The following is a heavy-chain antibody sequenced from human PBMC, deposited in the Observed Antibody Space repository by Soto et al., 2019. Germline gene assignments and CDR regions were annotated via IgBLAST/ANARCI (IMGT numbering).Heavy chain of an antibody. CDR2: IYYSGST. CDR1: GGSISSSSYY. V-gene: IGHV4-39*01. J-gene: IGHJ4*02. CDR3: ARVGSSGWYSPDY. D-gene: IGHD6-19*01. Sequence: QLQLQESGPGLVKPSETLSLTCTVSGGSISSSSYYWGWIRQPPGKGLEWIGSIYYSGSTYYNPSLKSRVTISVDTSKNQFSLKLSSVTAADTAVYYCARVGSSGWYSPDYWGQGTLVTVSS.